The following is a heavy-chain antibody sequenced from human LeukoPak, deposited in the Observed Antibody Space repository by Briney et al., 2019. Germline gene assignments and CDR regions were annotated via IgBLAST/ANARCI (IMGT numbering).Heavy chain of an antibody. D-gene: IGHD5-18*01. J-gene: IGHJ6*03. CDR1: GGSISSYY. CDR2: IYYSGST. V-gene: IGHV4-59*01. CDR3: ARDGDTAMAYYYYYMDV. Sequence: KPSETLSLTCTVSGGSISSYYWSWIRQPPGKGLEWIGYIYYSGSTNYNPSLKSRVTISVDTSKNQFSLKLSSVTAADTAVYYCARDGDTAMAYYYYYMDVWGKGTTVTISS.